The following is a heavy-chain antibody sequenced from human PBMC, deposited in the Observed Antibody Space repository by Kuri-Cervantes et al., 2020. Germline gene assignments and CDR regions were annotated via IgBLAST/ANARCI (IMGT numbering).Heavy chain of an antibody. V-gene: IGHV3-9*01. D-gene: IGHD3-10*01. J-gene: IGHJ6*02. CDR1: GFTFDDYA. CDR2: ISWNSGSI. CDR3: AKDWVYGSGSYYNEDYYYGMDV. Sequence: GGSLRLSCAASGFTFDDYAMHWVRQAPGKGLEWVSGISWNSGSIGYADSVKGRFTISRDNSKNTLYLQMNSLRAEDTAVYYCAKDWVYGSGSYYNEDYYYGMDVWGQGTTVTVSS.